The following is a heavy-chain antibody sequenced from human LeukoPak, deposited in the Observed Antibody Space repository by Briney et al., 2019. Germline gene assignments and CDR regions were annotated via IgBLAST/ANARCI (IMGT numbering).Heavy chain of an antibody. J-gene: IGHJ4*02. Sequence: GGSLRLSCAASGFTFSSYGMHWVRQAPGKGLEWVAVIWYDGSNKYYADSVKGRFTISRDNSKNTLYLQMNSLRAEDTAVYYCARDHFVHDFWSGYRYFDYWGQGTLVTVSS. CDR3: ARDHFVHDFWSGYRYFDY. CDR1: GFTFSSYG. CDR2: IWYDGSNK. D-gene: IGHD3-3*01. V-gene: IGHV3-33*08.